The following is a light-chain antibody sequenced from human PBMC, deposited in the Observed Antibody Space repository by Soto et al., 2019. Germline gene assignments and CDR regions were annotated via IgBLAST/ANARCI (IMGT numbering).Light chain of an antibody. CDR3: LQDYNYPRT. CDR1: QGIRND. CDR2: AGS. Sequence: AIQMTQSPSSLSASVGDRVTITCRASQGIRNDLGWYQQKPGKAPKLLIYAGSSLQSAVPSRFSGSDSGTDFTLTISSLQPEDFATYYCLQDYNYPRTFGGGTKVEIK. J-gene: IGKJ4*01. V-gene: IGKV1-6*01.